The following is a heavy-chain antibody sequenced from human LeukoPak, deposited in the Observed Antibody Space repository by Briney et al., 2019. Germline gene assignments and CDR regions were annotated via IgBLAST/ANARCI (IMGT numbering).Heavy chain of an antibody. CDR3: AYISLSSGLDV. CDR1: GFTFSTYS. J-gene: IGHJ6*04. D-gene: IGHD6-6*01. CDR2: IKEDGSEK. V-gene: IGHV3-7*01. Sequence: QPGGSLRLSCAASGFTFSTYSMNWVRQAPGKGLEWVASIKEDGSEKYYVDSVKGRFTISRDNAENSVYLQMNSLRAEDTAVHYCAYISLSSGLDVWGKGTTVTVSS.